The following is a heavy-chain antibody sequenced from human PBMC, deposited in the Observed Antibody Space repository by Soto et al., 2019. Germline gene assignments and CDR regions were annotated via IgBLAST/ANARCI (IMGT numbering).Heavy chain of an antibody. CDR1: GVTVSSNY. D-gene: IGHD3-3*01. Sequence: GGSLRLSCAASGVTVSSNYMSWVRQAPGKGLWWVPIIYSGSSTYYADSVKGRLTISRDNSKNTLYLQMNSLRAEDTAVYYCARDKRDLRFLEWSYYFDYWGQGTLVTVSS. CDR3: ARDKRDLRFLEWSYYFDY. CDR2: IYSGSST. J-gene: IGHJ4*02. V-gene: IGHV3-66*02.